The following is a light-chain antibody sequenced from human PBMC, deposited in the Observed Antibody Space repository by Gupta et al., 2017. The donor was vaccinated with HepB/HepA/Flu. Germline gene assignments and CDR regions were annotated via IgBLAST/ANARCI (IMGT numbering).Light chain of an antibody. CDR2: AAS. Sequence: DIQMTQSPSSLSASVGDRVTITCRASQSISSYLNWYQQKPGKAPKLLIYAASSLQSGFPSRFSGSGSGTDFTLTISSLQPEDFATYYCQQSYSTPPGSFGQGTKLEIK. CDR1: QSISSY. V-gene: IGKV1-39*01. CDR3: QQSYSTPPGS. J-gene: IGKJ2*04.